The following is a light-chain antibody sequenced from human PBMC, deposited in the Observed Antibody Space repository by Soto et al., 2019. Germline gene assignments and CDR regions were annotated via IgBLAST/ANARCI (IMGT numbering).Light chain of an antibody. CDR2: EVS. V-gene: IGLV2-8*01. Sequence: QSALTQPPSASGSPGQSVTISCTGTSSDVGGYNYVSWYQQHPGKAPKLMIYEVSKQPSGVPDRFSGSKSGNTASLTVSGLQAEDEADYYCSSYAGSNNLVFGGGPKVTFL. J-gene: IGLJ2*01. CDR3: SSYAGSNNLV. CDR1: SSDVGGYNY.